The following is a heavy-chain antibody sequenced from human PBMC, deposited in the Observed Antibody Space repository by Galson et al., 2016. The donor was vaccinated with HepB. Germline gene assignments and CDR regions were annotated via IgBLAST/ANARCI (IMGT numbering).Heavy chain of an antibody. J-gene: IGHJ4*02. V-gene: IGHV4-4*02. CDR3: AASSGWWRLDS. D-gene: IGHD6-19*01. Sequence: SETLSLTCGVSGASITSGHWWRCVRQPPGKGLEWIGEMSHTGGTNYNPSLKSRVTIALDKSNHQFSVKITSMTAADTAVYYCAASSGWWRLDSWGQGVLVTVSS. CDR1: GASITSGHW. CDR2: MSHTGGT.